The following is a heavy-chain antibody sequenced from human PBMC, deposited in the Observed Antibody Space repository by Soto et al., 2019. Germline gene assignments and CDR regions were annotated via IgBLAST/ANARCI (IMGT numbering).Heavy chain of an antibody. V-gene: IGHV1-46*01. CDR3: ARDYYYDSRGYYFRDGYFDY. D-gene: IGHD3-22*01. CDR2: INPSGGST. CDR1: GYTFTSYY. Sequence: QVQLVQSGAEVKKPGASVKVSCKASGYTFTSYYMHWVRQAPGQGLEWMGIINPSGGSTSYAQKFQGRVTMTRDTSTSTVYMELSSLRSEDTAVYYCARDYYYDSRGYYFRDGYFDYWGQGTLVTVSS. J-gene: IGHJ4*02.